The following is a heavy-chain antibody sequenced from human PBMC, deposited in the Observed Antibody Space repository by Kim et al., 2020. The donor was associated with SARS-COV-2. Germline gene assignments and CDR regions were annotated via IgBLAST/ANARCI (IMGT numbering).Heavy chain of an antibody. CDR1: GGSISSGGYY. CDR3: ARVRLRLGELSRDWEYYFDY. CDR2: IYYSGST. V-gene: IGHV4-31*03. Sequence: SETLSLTCTVSGGSISSGGYYWSWIRQHPGKGLEWIGYIYYSGSTYYNPSLKSRVTISVDTSKNQFSLKLSSVTAADTAVYYCARVRLRLGELSRDWEYYFDYWGQGTLVTVSS. D-gene: IGHD3-16*02. J-gene: IGHJ4*02.